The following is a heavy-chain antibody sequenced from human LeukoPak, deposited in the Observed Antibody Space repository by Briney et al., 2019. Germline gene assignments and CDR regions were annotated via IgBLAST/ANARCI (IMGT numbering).Heavy chain of an antibody. J-gene: IGHJ4*02. V-gene: IGHV3-21*01. CDR3: ARADWDTAMIDY. D-gene: IGHD5-18*01. CDR2: ISSSSSYI. Sequence: SGGSLRLSCAASGFTFSSYSMNWVRQAPGKGLEWVSSISSSSSYIYYADSVKGRFTISRDNAKNSLYLQMNSLRAEDTAVYYCARADWDTAMIDYWGQGTLVTVSS. CDR1: GFTFSSYS.